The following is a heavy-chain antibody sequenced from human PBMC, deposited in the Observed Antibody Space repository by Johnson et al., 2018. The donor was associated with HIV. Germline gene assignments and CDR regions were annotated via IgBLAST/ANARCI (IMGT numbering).Heavy chain of an antibody. CDR1: AFTFSSYA. D-gene: IGHD2-2*01. V-gene: IGHV3-30*14. J-gene: IGHJ3*02. Sequence: QVQMVESGGGLVKPGGSLRLSCAASAFTFSSYAMHWVRQAPGKGLEWVALISYDGSNKYYADSVKGRFTISRDNSKNTLYVQMNSLRAEDTAVYYCARGIQPDAFDIWGQGTMVTVSS. CDR3: ARGIQPDAFDI. CDR2: ISYDGSNK.